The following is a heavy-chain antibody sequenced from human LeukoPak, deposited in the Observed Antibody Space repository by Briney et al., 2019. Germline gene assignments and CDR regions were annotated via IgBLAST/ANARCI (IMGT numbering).Heavy chain of an antibody. D-gene: IGHD3-22*01. CDR1: GFTFSDYY. CDR3: AISYYDSSTYSNY. J-gene: IGHJ4*02. Sequence: KTGGSLRLSCAASGFTFSDYYMSWIRQAPGKGLEWVSYTSDRSSYTNYADSVRGRFTISRDTAKNSLSLQMNSLRAEDTAVYYCAISYYDSSTYSNYWGQGTLVTVSS. CDR2: TSDRSSYT. V-gene: IGHV3-11*03.